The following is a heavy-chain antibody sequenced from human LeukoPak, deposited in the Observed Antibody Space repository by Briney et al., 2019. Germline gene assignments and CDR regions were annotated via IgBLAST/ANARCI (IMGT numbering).Heavy chain of an antibody. D-gene: IGHD2-15*01. J-gene: IGHJ5*02. CDR1: GGTFSSYA. CDR3: ARGGYCSGGSCRNWFDH. CDR2: IIAIFGTA. Sequence: SVKVSCKASGGTFSSYAISWVRQAPGQGLEWMGGIIAIFGTANYAQKFQGRVTITTDESTSTAYMELSSLRSEDAAVYYCARGGYCSGGSCRNWFDHWGQGTLVTVSS. V-gene: IGHV1-69*05.